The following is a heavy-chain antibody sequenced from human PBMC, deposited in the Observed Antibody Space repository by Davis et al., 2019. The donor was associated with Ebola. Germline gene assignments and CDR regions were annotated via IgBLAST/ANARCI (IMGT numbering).Heavy chain of an antibody. D-gene: IGHD3-3*01. V-gene: IGHV4-39*01. Sequence: GSLRLSFTVSGGSISSSSYYWGWIRQPPGKGLEWIGSIYYSGSTYHNPALKSRVSISVDTSKNQFSLKLSSVTAADTAGYYCAAHENYYWSGYNGWTDSWGKGTLVTVSS. CDR3: AAHENYYWSGYNGWTDS. CDR1: GGSISSSSYY. J-gene: IGHJ4*02. CDR2: IYYSGST.